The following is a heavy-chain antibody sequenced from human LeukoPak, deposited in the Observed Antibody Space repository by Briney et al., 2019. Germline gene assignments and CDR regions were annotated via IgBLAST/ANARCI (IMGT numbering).Heavy chain of an antibody. J-gene: IGHJ6*02. Sequence: SSETLSLTCTVSGVSISSSSYYWGWLRQPPGKGLEWIGSIYYSGSTYYNPSLKSRVTISVDTSKNQFSLKLSSVTAADTAVYYCARSFLEWLSLNVWGQGTTVTVSS. CDR1: GVSISSSSYY. D-gene: IGHD3-3*01. CDR2: IYYSGST. V-gene: IGHV4-39*01. CDR3: ARSFLEWLSLNV.